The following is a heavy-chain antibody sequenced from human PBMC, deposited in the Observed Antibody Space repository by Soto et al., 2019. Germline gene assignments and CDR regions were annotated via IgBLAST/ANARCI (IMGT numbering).Heavy chain of an antibody. CDR2: MNPNSGNT. CDR3: ARALTGYLRPWTYSSYYYIVV. Sequence: ASVKVSCKASGYTFTSYDINWVRQATGQGLEWMGWMNPNSGNTGYAQKFQGRVTMTRNTSISTAYMELSSLRSEDTAVYYCARALTGYLRPWTYSSYYYIVVWGKGTTVTVSS. D-gene: IGHD3-9*01. CDR1: GYTFTSYD. V-gene: IGHV1-8*01. J-gene: IGHJ6*03.